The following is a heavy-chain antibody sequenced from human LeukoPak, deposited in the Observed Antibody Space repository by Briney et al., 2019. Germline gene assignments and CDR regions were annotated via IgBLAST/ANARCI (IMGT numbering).Heavy chain of an antibody. Sequence: ASVQVSCKVSGYTLIELSMNWVRQAPGKGLEWMGSFDHKDGETIYAQKFQGRVTMTEDTSTDTAYMELSSLRSEDTAVYYCAAELRILLNNWFDPWGQGTPVTVSS. D-gene: IGHD2/OR15-2a*01. V-gene: IGHV1-24*01. CDR1: GYTLIELS. CDR2: FDHKDGET. J-gene: IGHJ5*02. CDR3: AAELRILLNNWFDP.